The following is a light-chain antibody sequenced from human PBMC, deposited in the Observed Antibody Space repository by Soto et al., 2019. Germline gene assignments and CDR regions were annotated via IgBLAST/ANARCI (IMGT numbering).Light chain of an antibody. CDR2: EVS. J-gene: IGLJ2*01. Sequence: QSALTQPASVSGSPGQSITISCTGTSSDVGGYNYVSWYQQDPGKAPKLMIFEVSNRASGVSIRFSGSKSGNTASLTISGLQPEDEADYYCSSYTSSSTLLFGGGTKVTVL. V-gene: IGLV2-14*01. CDR3: SSYTSSSTLL. CDR1: SSDVGGYNY.